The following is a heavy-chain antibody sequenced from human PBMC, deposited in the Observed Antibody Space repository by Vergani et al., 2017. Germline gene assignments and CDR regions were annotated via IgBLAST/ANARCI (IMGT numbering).Heavy chain of an antibody. CDR3: ASLFITGTTGPAYYYYGMYV. J-gene: IGHJ6*02. D-gene: IGHD1-7*01. CDR1: GYSFTSYW. Sequence: EVQLVQSGAEVKKPGESLSISCNVSGYSFTSYWISWVRQMPGKGLGLMGRIDPSDSYTNYSPSFQGHVTISADTSISTAYLQWSSLKASDTAMYYCASLFITGTTGPAYYYYGMYVWGQGTTVTVSS. V-gene: IGHV5-10-1*03. CDR2: IDPSDSYT.